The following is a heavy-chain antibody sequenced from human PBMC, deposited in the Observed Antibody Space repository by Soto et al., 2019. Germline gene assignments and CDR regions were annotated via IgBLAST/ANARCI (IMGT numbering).Heavy chain of an antibody. V-gene: IGHV3-48*03. CDR3: ARSLSSGWFDY. CDR1: GFTFSSYE. CDR2: ISSSGSTI. D-gene: IGHD6-19*01. J-gene: IGHJ4*02. Sequence: EVQLVESGGGLGQPGGSLRLSCAASGFTFSSYEMNWVRQAPGKGLEWVSYISSSGSTIYYADSVKGRFTISRDNAKNPLYLQLNSLRAEDTAVYYCARSLSSGWFDYCGQGTRVTVSS.